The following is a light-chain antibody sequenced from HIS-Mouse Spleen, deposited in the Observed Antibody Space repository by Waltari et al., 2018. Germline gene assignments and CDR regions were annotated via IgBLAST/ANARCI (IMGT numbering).Light chain of an antibody. CDR1: ALPKKY. V-gene: IGLV3-10*01. Sequence: SYELTQPPSVSVSPGQTARITCSGDALPKKYAYWYQQKSGQAPVLVIYGDSKRPSGIPERFSGSSPGTMATLTISGAQVEDEADYYCYSTDSSGNHRVFGGGTKLTVL. CDR2: GDS. CDR3: YSTDSSGNHRV. J-gene: IGLJ2*01.